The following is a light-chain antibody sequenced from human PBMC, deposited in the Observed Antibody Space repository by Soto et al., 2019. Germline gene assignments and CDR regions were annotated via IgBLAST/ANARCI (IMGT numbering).Light chain of an antibody. J-gene: IGKJ1*01. CDR1: QSVSSY. V-gene: IGKV1-39*01. CDR2: AAS. Sequence: DIVSTQSPSSLSASVGYRLTITCLASQSVSSYLTWYQQKPGKAPKLLIYAASSMESGIPARFSGSGSWTDFTLTISRLQPEDFATYYCQQSNSTTRTFGQGTKLDIK. CDR3: QQSNSTTRT.